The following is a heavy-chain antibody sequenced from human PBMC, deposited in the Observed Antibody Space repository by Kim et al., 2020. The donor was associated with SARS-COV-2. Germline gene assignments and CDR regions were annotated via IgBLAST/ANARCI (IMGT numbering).Heavy chain of an antibody. J-gene: IGHJ3*02. Sequence: GESLKISCKGSGYSFTTYWIGWARQMPGKGLEWMGVIYPGDSDTRYSPSFQGQVTISADKSISIAYLQWSSLKASDTAMYYCARPRSELFVGRDGAFDIWGQGTMVTVSS. CDR1: GYSFTTYW. CDR2: IYPGDSDT. D-gene: IGHD3-10*02. CDR3: ARPRSELFVGRDGAFDI. V-gene: IGHV5-51*01.